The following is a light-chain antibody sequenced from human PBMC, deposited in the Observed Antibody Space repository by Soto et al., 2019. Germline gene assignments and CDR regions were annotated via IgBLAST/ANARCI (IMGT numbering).Light chain of an antibody. Sequence: EIVLTQSPGTLSFSPGESSTLSCRASHTIRSSYLAWYQPKPGQAPRLLMYGISRRATGIPDRFSGSGSGTDFTLTITRLEPEDFAVYYCQQYVTSSPRTFGQATKVASK. CDR2: GIS. CDR1: HTIRSSY. J-gene: IGKJ1*01. CDR3: QQYVTSSPRT. V-gene: IGKV3-20*01.